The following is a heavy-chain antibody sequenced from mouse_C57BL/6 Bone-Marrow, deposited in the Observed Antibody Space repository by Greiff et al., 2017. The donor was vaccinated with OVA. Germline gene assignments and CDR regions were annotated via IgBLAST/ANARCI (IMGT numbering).Heavy chain of an antibody. CDR1: GFTFSDYY. CDR2: ISNGGGST. D-gene: IGHD2-4*01. J-gene: IGHJ3*01. V-gene: IGHV5-12*01. CDR3: ARRDYDGGAWCAY. Sequence: EVNLVESGGGLVQPGGSLKLSCAASGFTFSDYYMYWVRQTPEKRLEWVAYISNGGGSTYYPDTVKGRFTISRDNAKNTLYLQMSRLKSEDTAMYYCARRDYDGGAWCAYWGQGTLVTVSA.